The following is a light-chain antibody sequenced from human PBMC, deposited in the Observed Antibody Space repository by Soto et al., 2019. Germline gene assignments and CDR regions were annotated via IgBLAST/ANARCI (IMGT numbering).Light chain of an antibody. J-gene: IGLJ2*01. CDR3: AAWDDSLNGVV. CDR2: SNN. Sequence: QSVLIQPPSASGTPGQRVTISCSGSISNIGTNFVNWYQQLPGTAPKLLLYSNNQRPSGVPDRFSGSKSGTSASLAISGLESEDESDYYCAAWDDSLNGVVFGGGTKLTVL. V-gene: IGLV1-44*01. CDR1: ISNIGTNF.